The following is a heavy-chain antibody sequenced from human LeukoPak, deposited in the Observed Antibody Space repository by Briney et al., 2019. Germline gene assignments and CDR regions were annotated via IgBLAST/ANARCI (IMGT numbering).Heavy chain of an antibody. CDR3: ARGRRYSVAGTFPPDY. CDR1: GFTFSSYD. Sequence: PGGSLRLSCAASGFTFSSYDMHWVRQATGKGLEWVSAIGTAGDTYYPGSVKGRFTISRENAKNSLYLQMNSLRAGDTAVYYCARGRRYSVAGTFPPDYWGQGTLVTVSS. J-gene: IGHJ4*02. CDR2: IGTAGDT. V-gene: IGHV3-13*01. D-gene: IGHD6-19*01.